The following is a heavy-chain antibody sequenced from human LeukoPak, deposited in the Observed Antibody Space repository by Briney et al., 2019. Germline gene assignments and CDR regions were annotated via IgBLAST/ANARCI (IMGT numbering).Heavy chain of an antibody. V-gene: IGHV3-66*01. D-gene: IGHD6-19*01. Sequence: GGSLRLSCAASGFTFSSYGMHWVRQAPGKGLEWVSVIYSGGSTYYADSVKGRFTISRDNSKNTLYLQMNSLRAEDTAAYYCAIAVAGKTAYYFDYWGQGTLVTVSS. CDR3: AIAVAGKTAYYFDY. CDR1: GFTFSSYG. CDR2: IYSGGST. J-gene: IGHJ4*02.